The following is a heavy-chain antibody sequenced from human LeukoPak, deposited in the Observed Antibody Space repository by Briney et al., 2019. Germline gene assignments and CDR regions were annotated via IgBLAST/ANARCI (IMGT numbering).Heavy chain of an antibody. CDR3: ARDNSVGDVAWWFDP. Sequence: ASVKVSRKASGYSFTSHYMHWVRQAPGQGLEWLGLINPSGSSTLYAQKFQGRVTMTRDMSTTTDYMELSSLRSEDTAVYYCARDNSVGDVAWWFDPWGQGTLVTVSS. V-gene: IGHV1-46*01. J-gene: IGHJ5*02. CDR2: INPSGSST. D-gene: IGHD1-26*01. CDR1: GYSFTSHY.